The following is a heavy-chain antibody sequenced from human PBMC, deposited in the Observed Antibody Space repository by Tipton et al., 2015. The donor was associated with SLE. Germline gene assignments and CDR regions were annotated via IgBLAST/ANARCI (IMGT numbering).Heavy chain of an antibody. Sequence: SLRLSCAASGFTFSSYSMNWVRQAPGKGLEWVSSISSSSSYIYYADSVKGRFTISRDNAKNSPYLQMNSLRAEDTAVYYCARDRLLLWFGELLDYWGQGTLVTVSS. J-gene: IGHJ4*02. V-gene: IGHV3-21*01. CDR2: ISSSSSYI. D-gene: IGHD3-10*01. CDR1: GFTFSSYS. CDR3: ARDRLLLWFGELLDY.